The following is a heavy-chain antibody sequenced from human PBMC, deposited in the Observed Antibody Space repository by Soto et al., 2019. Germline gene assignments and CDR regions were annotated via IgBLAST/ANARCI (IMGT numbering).Heavy chain of an antibody. Sequence: QVQLEQSGSEVKKSGSSVKVSCKASGDSFSSHAITWVRQAPGHGLEWMGGIIPVFGTPSYAQRFQGRLTLTADESTNTSDMELRSLRSADTAVYFCARGGALSTSWYWGDGLDSWGQGTQVTVSS. CDR1: GDSFSSHA. V-gene: IGHV1-69*01. CDR3: ARGGALSTSWYWGDGLDS. J-gene: IGHJ4*02. D-gene: IGHD2-2*01. CDR2: IIPVFGTP.